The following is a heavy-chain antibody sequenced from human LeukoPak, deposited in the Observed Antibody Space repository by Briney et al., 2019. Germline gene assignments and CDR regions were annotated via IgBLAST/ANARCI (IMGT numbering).Heavy chain of an antibody. J-gene: IGHJ6*03. V-gene: IGHV1-8*01. D-gene: IGHD3-3*01. CDR3: ARAIYGAFWSGYYLGYYYYYMDV. Sequence: ASVKVSCKASGYTFTSYDINWVRQATGQGLEWMGWMNPNSGNTGYAQKFQGRVTMTRSTSISTAYMELSSLGSEDTAVYYCARAIYGAFWSGYYLGYYYYYMDVWGKGTTVTVSS. CDR1: GYTFTSYD. CDR2: MNPNSGNT.